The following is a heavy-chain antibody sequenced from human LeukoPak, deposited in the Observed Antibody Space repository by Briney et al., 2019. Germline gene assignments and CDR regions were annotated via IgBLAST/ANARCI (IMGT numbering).Heavy chain of an antibody. CDR3: ARGYSYGSDYYYGMDV. V-gene: IGHV1-18*01. CDR1: GYTFTSYG. CDR2: ISGCNGNT. D-gene: IGHD5-18*01. J-gene: IGHJ6*02. Sequence: AASVKVSCKASGYTFTSYGVSWVRQAPGQGLEWMGWISGCNGNTKYAQKVQGRVTMTTDTSTGTAYMELRSLRSDDTAVYYCARGYSYGSDYYYGMDVWGQGTTVTVSS.